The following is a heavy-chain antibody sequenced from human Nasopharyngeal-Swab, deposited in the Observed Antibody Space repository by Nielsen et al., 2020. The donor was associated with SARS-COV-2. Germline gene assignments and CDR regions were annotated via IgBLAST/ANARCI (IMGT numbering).Heavy chain of an antibody. V-gene: IGHV3-15*07. CDR1: GFTLSNAW. Sequence: ESPKPHFAAPGFTLSNAWMNLVRQAPGKGLEWVGRIKSKTDGGTTDYAAPVKGRFTIPRDDSKNTLYLQMNSLKPEDAAVYYCTTDYYGSYYFDYWGQGTLVTVSS. CDR3: TTDYYGSYYFDY. J-gene: IGHJ4*02. D-gene: IGHD1-26*01. CDR2: IKSKTDGGTT.